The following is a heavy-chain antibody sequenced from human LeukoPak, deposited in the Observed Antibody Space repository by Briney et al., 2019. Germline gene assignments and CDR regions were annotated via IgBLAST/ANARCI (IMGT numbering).Heavy chain of an antibody. CDR1: GFTFSSYW. CDR2: IKQDGSVK. V-gene: IGHV3-7*01. D-gene: IGHD2-2*01. CDR3: ARSGYSSTWYLQNFELDY. Sequence: PGGSLRLSCAGSGFTFSSYWMSWVRQAPGKGLEWVANIKQDGSVKYYVDSVKGRFTISRDNAKNSLYLQMNSLRAEDTAVYFCARSGYSSTWYLQNFELDYWGQGTLVTVSS. J-gene: IGHJ4*02.